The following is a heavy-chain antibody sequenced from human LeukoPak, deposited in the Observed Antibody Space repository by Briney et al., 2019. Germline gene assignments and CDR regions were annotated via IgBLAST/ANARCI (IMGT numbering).Heavy chain of an antibody. V-gene: IGHV3-74*03. D-gene: IGHD3-22*01. CDR2: INRDGSTT. Sequence: PGGSLRLSCAASGFTFSNYWVHWVRHAPGKGLVWVSRINRDGSTTKYADSVKGRFTVSRDNAKNTLNLQMNSLRAEDTAVYYCAKTGGYYDTSDLYRPDVFDIWGQGTVVTVSS. CDR3: AKTGGYYDTSDLYRPDVFDI. CDR1: GFTFSNYW. J-gene: IGHJ3*02.